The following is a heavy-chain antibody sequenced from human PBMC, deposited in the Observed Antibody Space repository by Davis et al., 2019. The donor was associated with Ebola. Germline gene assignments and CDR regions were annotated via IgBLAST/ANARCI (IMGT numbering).Heavy chain of an antibody. D-gene: IGHD6-13*01. Sequence: PSETLSPTCAVYGGSFSGYYWSWIRQPPGKGLEWIGEITHSGSTNYNPSLKSRVTISVDTSKNQFSLKLSSVTAADTAVYYCARTSIAAAGTVFDYWGQGTLVTVSS. V-gene: IGHV4-34*01. CDR3: ARTSIAAAGTVFDY. J-gene: IGHJ4*02. CDR2: ITHSGST. CDR1: GGSFSGYY.